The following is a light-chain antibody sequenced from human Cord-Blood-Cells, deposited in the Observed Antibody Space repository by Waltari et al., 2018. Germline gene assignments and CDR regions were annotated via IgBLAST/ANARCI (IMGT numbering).Light chain of an antibody. CDR1: QSVSSY. CDR3: QQRSNWPIT. V-gene: IGKV3-11*01. CDR2: DAS. Sequence: EIVLTQSPATLSLSPGERAPLSCRASQSVSSYVAWYQQKPGQAPRLLIDDASNRATGIPARFSGSGSGTDFTLTISSLEPEDFAVYYCQQRSNWPITFGQGTRLEIK. J-gene: IGKJ5*01.